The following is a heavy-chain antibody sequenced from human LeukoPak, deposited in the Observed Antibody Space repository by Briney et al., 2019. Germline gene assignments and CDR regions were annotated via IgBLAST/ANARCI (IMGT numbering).Heavy chain of an antibody. CDR3: ARGVGYCSGGSCYEIDY. Sequence: SETLSLTCTVSGGSISSYYWSWIRQPPGKGLEWIGYIYYTGSTNYNPSLKSRVTISVDTSKNQFSLKLSSVTAADTAVYYCARGVGYCSGGSCYEIDYWGQGTLVTVSS. J-gene: IGHJ4*02. CDR1: GGSISSYY. D-gene: IGHD2-15*01. CDR2: IYYTGST. V-gene: IGHV4-59*12.